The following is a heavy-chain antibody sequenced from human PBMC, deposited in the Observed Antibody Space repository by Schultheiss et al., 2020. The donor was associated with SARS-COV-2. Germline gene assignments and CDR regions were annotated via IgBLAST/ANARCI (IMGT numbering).Heavy chain of an antibody. D-gene: IGHD3-10*01. CDR2: IYPGDSDT. CDR1: GYSFTSYW. V-gene: IGHV5-51*01. Sequence: GESLKISCKGSGYSFTSYWIGWVRQMPGKGLEWMGIIYPGDSDTRYSPSFQGQVTISADKSISTAYLQWSSLKASDTAMYYCARDLGITMVRGVIITVFDYWGQGTLVTVSS. CDR3: ARDLGITMVRGVIITVFDY. J-gene: IGHJ4*02.